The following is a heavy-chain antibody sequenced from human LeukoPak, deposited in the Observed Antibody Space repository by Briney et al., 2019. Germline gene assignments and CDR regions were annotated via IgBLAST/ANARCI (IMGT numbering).Heavy chain of an antibody. Sequence: GGSLRLSCAASGFTFSSYGMHWVRQAPGKGLEWVAVIWYDGSNKYYADSVKGRFTISRDNSKNTLYLQMNSLRAEDTAVYYCARDGTPAAGIDYWGQGTLVTVSS. V-gene: IGHV3-33*01. CDR2: IWYDGSNK. CDR1: GFTFSSYG. J-gene: IGHJ4*02. D-gene: IGHD6-13*01. CDR3: ARDGTPAAGIDY.